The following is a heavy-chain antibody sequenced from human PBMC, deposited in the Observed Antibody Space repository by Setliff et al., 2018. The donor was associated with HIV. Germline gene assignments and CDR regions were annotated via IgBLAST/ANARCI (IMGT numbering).Heavy chain of an antibody. Sequence: PSETLSLTCTVSGSSISGHFWTWIRQPPGKGLEWIGYIYTTGSTNYNPSLTSRVTISVDTSKNKFSLKMRSVTAADTAVYYCARAPPEYSSSSQAFDIWGQGTKVTVSS. CDR3: ARAPPEYSSSSQAFDI. D-gene: IGHD6-6*01. V-gene: IGHV4-59*11. CDR1: GSSISGHF. J-gene: IGHJ3*02. CDR2: IYTTGST.